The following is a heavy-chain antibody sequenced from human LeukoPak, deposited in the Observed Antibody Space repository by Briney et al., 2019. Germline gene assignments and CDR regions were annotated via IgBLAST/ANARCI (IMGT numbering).Heavy chain of an antibody. Sequence: GASVKVSCKASGGTFSSYAISWVRQAPGQGLEWMGWISAYNGNTNYAQKLQGRVTMTTDTSTSTAYMELRSLRSDDTAVYYCASSTSGGSYYYYMDVWGKGTTVTVSS. V-gene: IGHV1-18*01. J-gene: IGHJ6*03. CDR2: ISAYNGNT. CDR3: ASSTSGGSYYYYMDV. CDR1: GGTFSSYA. D-gene: IGHD2-2*01.